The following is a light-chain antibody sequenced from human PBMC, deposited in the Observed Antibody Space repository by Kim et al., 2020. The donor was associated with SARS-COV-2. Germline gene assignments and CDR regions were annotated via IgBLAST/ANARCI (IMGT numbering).Light chain of an antibody. CDR3: QQRSNWPLT. J-gene: IGKJ4*01. CDR1: QSVSSY. CDR2: DAS. Sequence: SLSPGERPTLTCRASQSVSSYLAWYQQKPGQAPRLLIYDASNRATGIPARFSGSGSGTDFTLTISSLEPEDFAVYYCQQRSNWPLTFGGGTKLEI. V-gene: IGKV3-11*01.